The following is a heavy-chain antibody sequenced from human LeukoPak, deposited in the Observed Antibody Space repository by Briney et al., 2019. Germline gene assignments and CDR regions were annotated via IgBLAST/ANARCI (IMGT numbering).Heavy chain of an antibody. J-gene: IGHJ4*02. CDR3: ATRPDGNDVPYFDY. V-gene: IGHV3-66*01. CDR2: IYSGGSL. CDR1: GLTVGFKC. D-gene: IGHD5-12*01. Sequence: GGSLRLSCAASGLTVGFKCMSWIRQAPGKGLEWIAIIYSGGSLYYTDSVKGRFTVSRDTSKNTLYLQMNSLSAEDTAVYYCATRPDGNDVPYFDYWGQGTLVTVSS.